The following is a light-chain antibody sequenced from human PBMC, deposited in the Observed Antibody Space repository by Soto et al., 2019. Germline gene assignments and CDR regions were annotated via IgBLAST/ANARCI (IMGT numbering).Light chain of an antibody. CDR2: DAS. CDR1: QSVSHF. J-gene: IGKJ1*01. CDR3: QQRTNWWWT. Sequence: EIVLTQSPATLSLSPGQRATLSCRASQSVSHFLAWYQQKPGQAPSLLIYDASNRASGIPARFSGSGSGTEFTLTISSLEPEDFAVYYCQQRTNWWWTFGQGTRVEIK. V-gene: IGKV3-11*01.